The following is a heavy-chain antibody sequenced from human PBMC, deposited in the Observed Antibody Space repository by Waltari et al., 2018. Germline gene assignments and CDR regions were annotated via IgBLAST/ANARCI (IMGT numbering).Heavy chain of an antibody. Sequence: HLVESGGGLLQPGGSRRLSCAASGFPVTNSYMSWVRQAPGRGLECVSVIYSAVTTYYADSVKGRFTISRDTFRNTLYLQMDNPRPDDTAVYYCARGNTASLDYWGQGTLVTVSS. V-gene: IGHV3-53*01. CDR3: ARGNTASLDY. CDR2: IYSAVTT. J-gene: IGHJ4*02. CDR1: GFPVTNSY. D-gene: IGHD2-21*02.